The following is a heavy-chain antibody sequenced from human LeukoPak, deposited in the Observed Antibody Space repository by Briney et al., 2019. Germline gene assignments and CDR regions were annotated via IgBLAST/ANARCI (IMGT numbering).Heavy chain of an antibody. V-gene: IGHV4-39*01. CDR2: IYYSGST. Sequence: SQTLSLTCTVSGGSISSSSYYWGWIRQPPGKGLEWIGSIYYSGSTYYNPSLKSRVTISVDTSKNQFSLKLSSVTAADTAVYYCARLRGVRGVIITAPDAFGIWGQGTMVTVSS. CDR1: GGSISSSSYY. D-gene: IGHD3-10*01. J-gene: IGHJ3*02. CDR3: ARLRGVRGVIITAPDAFGI.